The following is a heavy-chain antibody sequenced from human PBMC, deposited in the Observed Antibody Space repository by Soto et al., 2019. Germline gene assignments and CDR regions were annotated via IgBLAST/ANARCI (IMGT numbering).Heavy chain of an antibody. Sequence: PGGSLRLSCAASGFTFSSYIMNWVRQAPGKGLEWVSSISSSSSYIYYADSVKGRFTISRDNAKNSLYLQMNSLRAEDTAVYYCARDGIRIAARQDIFDYWGQGTLVTVSS. CDR1: GFTFSSYI. CDR2: ISSSSSYI. V-gene: IGHV3-21*01. CDR3: ARDGIRIAARQDIFDY. D-gene: IGHD6-6*01. J-gene: IGHJ4*02.